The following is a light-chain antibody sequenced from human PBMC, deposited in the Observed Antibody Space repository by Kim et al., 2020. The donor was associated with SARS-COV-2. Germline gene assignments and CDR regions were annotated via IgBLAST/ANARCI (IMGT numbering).Light chain of an antibody. CDR1: QSVGDDD. Sequence: DIVLTQSPGTLSLSPGETATLSCRASQSVGDDDLAWYQQKPGQPPSLLMFAANIRATGIPDRFRGSGSGADFTLTINGLEPEDFAVYFCQQYNESPRTFGPGTKVDIK. V-gene: IGKV3-20*01. CDR2: AAN. CDR3: QQYNESPRT. J-gene: IGKJ3*01.